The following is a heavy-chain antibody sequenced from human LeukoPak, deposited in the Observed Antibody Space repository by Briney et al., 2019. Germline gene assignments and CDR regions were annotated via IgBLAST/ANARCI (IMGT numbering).Heavy chain of an antibody. Sequence: EASVTVSCKASGYTFTSNYMHWVRPAPGQGLEWMGIINPSGGTTNYAQKFQGRVTMTRDTSTSTVYMDLSSLRSEDTAIYYCARDQIPTYYYDSSGFYPGAYWGQGTLVTVSS. D-gene: IGHD3-22*01. CDR2: INPSGGTT. CDR1: GYTFTSNY. CDR3: ARDQIPTYYYDSSGFYPGAY. V-gene: IGHV1-46*01. J-gene: IGHJ4*02.